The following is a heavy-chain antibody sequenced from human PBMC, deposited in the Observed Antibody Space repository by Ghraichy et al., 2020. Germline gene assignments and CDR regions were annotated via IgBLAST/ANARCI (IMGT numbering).Heavy chain of an antibody. CDR2: IGGTDVDT. Sequence: GGSLRLSCTASRFTFSNYAMSWVRQAPGKGLEWVSAIGGTDVDTYYPDSVKGRFIVSRDNSKNTLYLQMNSLRVEDTAIYYCAKDLEALNGVWDPFDYWGQGTLVTVSS. CDR1: RFTFSNYA. V-gene: IGHV3-23*01. D-gene: IGHD2-8*01. CDR3: AKDLEALNGVWDPFDY. J-gene: IGHJ4*02.